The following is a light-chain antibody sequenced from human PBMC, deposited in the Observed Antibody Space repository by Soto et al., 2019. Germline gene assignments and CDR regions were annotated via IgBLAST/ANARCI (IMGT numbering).Light chain of an antibody. CDR2: GAS. CDR3: QQYNNWPRT. V-gene: IGKV3-15*01. CDR1: QSVSSY. J-gene: IGKJ1*01. Sequence: EIVMTQSPATLSVSPGERATLSCRASQSVSSYLAWYQQKPGQAPRLLIYGASTRATGIPARFSVSGSGTEFTLTISSLQSEDFAVYYCQQYNNWPRTFGKGTKVEVK.